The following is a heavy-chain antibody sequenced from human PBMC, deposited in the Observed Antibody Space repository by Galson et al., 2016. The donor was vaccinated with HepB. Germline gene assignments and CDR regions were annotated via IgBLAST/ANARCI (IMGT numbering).Heavy chain of an antibody. V-gene: IGHV3-21*01. D-gene: IGHD4-17*01. CDR1: GFTFSTYS. CDR2: ISSTTTYI. Sequence: SLRLSCAASGFTFSTYSMNWVRQAPGKGLEWVSSISSTTTYIYYADSVKGRFTISRDNAKHSLFLQMNSLRAEDTAVYYCARAHTAEYGDDIWFYKAMDVWGKGTPVTVSS. J-gene: IGHJ6*04. CDR3: ARAHTAEYGDDIWFYKAMDV.